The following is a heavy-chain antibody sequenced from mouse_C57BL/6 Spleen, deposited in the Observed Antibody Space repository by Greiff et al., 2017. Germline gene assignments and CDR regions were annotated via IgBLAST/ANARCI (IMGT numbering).Heavy chain of an antibody. V-gene: IGHV1-42*01. CDR1: GYSFTGYY. D-gene: IGHD2-1*01. Sequence: VQLKESGPELVKPGASVKISCKASGYSFTGYYMNWVKQSPEKSLEWIGEINPSTGGTTYNQKFKAKATLTVDKSSSTAYMQLKSLTSEDSAVYYCARPSLPQGFAYWGQGTLVTVSA. CDR2: INPSTGGT. J-gene: IGHJ3*01. CDR3: ARPSLPQGFAY.